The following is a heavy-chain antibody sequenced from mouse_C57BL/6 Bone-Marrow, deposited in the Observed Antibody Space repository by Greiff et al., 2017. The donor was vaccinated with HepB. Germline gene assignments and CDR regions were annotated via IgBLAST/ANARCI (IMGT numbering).Heavy chain of an antibody. CDR1: GFTFSDYG. J-gene: IGHJ4*01. V-gene: IGHV5-17*01. CDR3: GGAPYYAMDY. Sequence: EVKLMESGGGLVKPGGSLKLSCAASGFTFSDYGMHWVRQAPEKGLEWVAYISSGSSTIYYADTVKGRFTISRDNAKNTLFRQMTSLRSEDTAMYYCGGAPYYAMDYWGQGTSVTVSS. CDR2: ISSGSSTI.